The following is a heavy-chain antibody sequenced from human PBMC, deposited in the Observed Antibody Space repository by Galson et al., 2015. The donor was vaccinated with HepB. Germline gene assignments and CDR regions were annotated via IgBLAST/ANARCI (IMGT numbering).Heavy chain of an antibody. CDR2: IWYDGSNK. CDR1: GFTFSSYG. V-gene: IGHV3-33*08. Sequence: SLRLSCAASGFTFSSYGMHWVRQAPGKGLEWVAVIWYDGSNKYYADSVKGRFTISRDNSKNTLYLQMNSLRAEDTAVYYCARDDGRAGSAFDIWGQGTMVTVSS. D-gene: IGHD2-15*01. J-gene: IGHJ3*02. CDR3: ARDDGRAGSAFDI.